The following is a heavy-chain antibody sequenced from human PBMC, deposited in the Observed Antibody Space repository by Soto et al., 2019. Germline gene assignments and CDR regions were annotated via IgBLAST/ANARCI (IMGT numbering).Heavy chain of an antibody. V-gene: IGHV3-30*18. J-gene: IGHJ6*02. CDR3: AKDTATAITSYYFYRMDV. CDR1: GFIFSTYG. CDR2: ISYDGRNK. Sequence: QMQLVESGGGVVQPGRSLRVSCEASGFIFSTYGMHWVRQAPGKGLEWVAVISYDGRNKYYADSVRGRFTISRDNSKNTLHLQMNSLRGEDTAVYYCAKDTATAITSYYFYRMDVWGQGTTVTVSS. D-gene: IGHD5-12*01.